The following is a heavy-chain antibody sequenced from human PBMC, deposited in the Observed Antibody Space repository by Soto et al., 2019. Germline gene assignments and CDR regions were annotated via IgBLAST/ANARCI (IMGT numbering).Heavy chain of an antibody. CDR2: MNPNSGNT. J-gene: IGHJ1*01. V-gene: IGHV1-8*01. Sequence: GTSVKLSCKASGYSFTSYDINWVRQATGQGLEWMGWMNPNSGNTAYAQKFQGRVTMTRNTSISTAYMELSSLRSEDTAVYYCAREAVSSLQHWGQGTLVTVSS. CDR3: AREAVSSLQH. CDR1: GYSFTSYD.